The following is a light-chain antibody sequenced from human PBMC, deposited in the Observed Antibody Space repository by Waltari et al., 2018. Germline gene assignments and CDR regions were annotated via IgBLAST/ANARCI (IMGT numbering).Light chain of an antibody. J-gene: IGKJ2*01. Sequence: EVVLTQSPGTLSLSPGERATLSCRASQRLIKRYVAWYHQKPGQAPTLLIYGASNRAAGIPDRFSGSGSETDFTLTIRRLEPEDFGVYYCQQYGSSVMYTFGQGTRLEIK. CDR3: QQYGSSVMYT. V-gene: IGKV3-20*01. CDR1: QRLIKRY. CDR2: GAS.